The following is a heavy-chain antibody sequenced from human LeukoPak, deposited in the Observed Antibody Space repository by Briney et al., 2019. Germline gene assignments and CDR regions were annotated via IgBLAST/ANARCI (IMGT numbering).Heavy chain of an antibody. CDR1: GYTFTSYD. V-gene: IGHV1-8*01. J-gene: IGHJ5*02. Sequence: ASVKVSCKASGYTFTSYDSNWVRQATGQGLEWMGWMSPNNGNTGYSQKFQCRGTMTRNTSISTAYVELSSLRSEDTAVYYCARRGSVRGVTNWFDPWGQGTLVTVSS. CDR3: ARRGSVRGVTNWFDP. D-gene: IGHD3-10*01. CDR2: MSPNNGNT.